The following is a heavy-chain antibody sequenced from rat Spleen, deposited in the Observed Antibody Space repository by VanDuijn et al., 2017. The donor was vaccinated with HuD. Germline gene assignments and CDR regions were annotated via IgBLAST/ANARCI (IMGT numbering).Heavy chain of an antibody. D-gene: IGHD1-9*01. V-gene: IGHV5-62*01. CDR1: GFTFSSYG. J-gene: IGHJ2*01. CDR3: ARDIHTMGIDDY. Sequence: VQLVESDGGLVQPGKSLKLSFSASGFTFSSYGMHLIRQPPGKGLDWVAYISGSSGTVYADALKGRFTISRYNAKNTLYLQLNSLKSEDTAIYYCARDIHTMGIDDYWGKGVMVTVSS. CDR2: ISGSSGT.